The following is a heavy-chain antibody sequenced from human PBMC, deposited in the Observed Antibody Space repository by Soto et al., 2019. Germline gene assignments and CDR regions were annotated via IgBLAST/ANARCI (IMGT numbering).Heavy chain of an antibody. CDR1: GYNFNTHW. CDR2: IYPGDSDT. Sequence: LGESLKISCEGSGYNFNTHWIGWVRQMPGKGLEWMALIYPGDSDTRYSPSFEGQVTLSVDRSISTAYLQWSSLKASDTAIYYCATSTVSYVDIVSSTTRGYFDHWGQGTLVTVSS. J-gene: IGHJ4*02. V-gene: IGHV5-51*01. D-gene: IGHD5-12*01. CDR3: ATSTVSYVDIVSSTTRGYFDH.